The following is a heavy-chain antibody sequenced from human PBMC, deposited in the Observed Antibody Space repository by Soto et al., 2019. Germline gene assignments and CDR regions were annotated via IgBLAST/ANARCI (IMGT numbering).Heavy chain of an antibody. V-gene: IGHV3-23*01. CDR2: IGGSGRTT. D-gene: IGHD3-22*01. Sequence: EVQLLETGGGLVQPGGPLSLSCAASAFTFNNYAMSWVRQAPGKGLERVSGIGGSGRTTYYADSVKGRFTISRDNSNNTLFLQMNSLRAEDTAVYYCAKSRYSDSSGDFYDYWGQGTLVTVSS. CDR3: AKSRYSDSSGDFYDY. CDR1: AFTFNNYA. J-gene: IGHJ4*02.